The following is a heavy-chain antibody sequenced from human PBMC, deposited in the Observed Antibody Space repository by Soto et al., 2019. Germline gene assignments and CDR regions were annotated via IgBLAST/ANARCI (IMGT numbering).Heavy chain of an antibody. CDR2: IYSGGST. V-gene: IGHV3-53*02. D-gene: IGHD5-12*01. J-gene: IGHJ6*02. CDR1: GFTVSSNY. Sequence: EVQLVETGGGLIQPGGSLRLSCAASGFTVSSNYMSWVRQAPGKGLGWVSVIYSGGSTYYADSVKGRFTISRDNSKNTLYLQMNSLRAEDTAVYYCARDFVDIVATGWGMDVWGQGTTVTVSS. CDR3: ARDFVDIVATGWGMDV.